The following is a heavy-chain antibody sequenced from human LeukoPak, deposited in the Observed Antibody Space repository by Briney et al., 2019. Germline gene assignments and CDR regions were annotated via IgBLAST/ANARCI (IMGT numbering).Heavy chain of an antibody. CDR3: GASRQYVGAFDI. CDR1: GFTFSSYE. V-gene: IGHV3-48*03. Sequence: SGGSLRLSCAASGFTFSSYELYWVRQAPGKGLEWISYISSSSSTIKYADSVRGRFTISRADARESLFLQINSLRAEDTAIYYCGASRQYVGAFDIWGQGTLVTVSS. CDR2: ISSSSSTI. D-gene: IGHD3-16*01. J-gene: IGHJ3*02.